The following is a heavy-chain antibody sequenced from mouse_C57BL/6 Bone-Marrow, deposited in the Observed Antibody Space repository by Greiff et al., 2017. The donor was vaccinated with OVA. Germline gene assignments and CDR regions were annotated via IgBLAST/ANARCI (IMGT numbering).Heavy chain of an antibody. Sequence: QVQLQQPGAELVKPGASVKLSCKASGYTFTSYWMHWVKQRPGRGLEWIGRIDPTSGGTKYNEKFKSKATLTVDKPSRTAYMQLSSLTSEGSAVYYCARDGLRYHFWYFDVWGTGTTVTVSS. CDR2: IDPTSGGT. J-gene: IGHJ1*03. CDR1: GYTFTSYW. CDR3: ARDGLRYHFWYFDV. D-gene: IGHD1-1*01. V-gene: IGHV1-72*01.